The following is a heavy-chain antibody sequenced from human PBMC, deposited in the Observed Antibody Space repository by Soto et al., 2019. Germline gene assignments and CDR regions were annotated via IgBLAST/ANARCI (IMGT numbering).Heavy chain of an antibody. CDR3: ARDRSMVVVVPGY. J-gene: IGHJ4*02. CDR2: ISHDGSNI. Sequence: QVHLVESWGGLVQPGRSLRLSCAASGFTFSSYAMHWVRQAPGKGLEWVALISHDGSNIYYADSVKGRFTISRDNSKNMVYLQINSLRVDDTAVYYCARDRSMVVVVPGYWGQGTLVTVSS. CDR1: GFTFSSYA. V-gene: IGHV3-30-3*01. D-gene: IGHD2-2*01.